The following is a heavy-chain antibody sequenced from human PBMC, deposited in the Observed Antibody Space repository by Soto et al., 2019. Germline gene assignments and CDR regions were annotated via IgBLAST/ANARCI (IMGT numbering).Heavy chain of an antibody. CDR3: ARLYYYGSGTRNYYYGMDV. D-gene: IGHD3-10*01. Sequence: SVKVSCKSSGCTFSSYTISWVRQAPGQGLEWMGRIIPILGIANYAQKFQGRVTITADKSTSTAYMELSSLRSEDTAVYYCARLYYYGSGTRNYYYGMDVWGQGTTVTVSS. V-gene: IGHV1-69*02. CDR2: IIPILGIA. CDR1: GCTFSSYT. J-gene: IGHJ6*02.